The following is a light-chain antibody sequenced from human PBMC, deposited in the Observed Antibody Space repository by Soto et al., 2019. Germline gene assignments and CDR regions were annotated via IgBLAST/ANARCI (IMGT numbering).Light chain of an antibody. CDR1: QSVNKY. CDR2: AAT. J-gene: IGKJ4*01. CDR3: QQSFSTPLS. Sequence: DIQMTQSPSSLSASVGDRVTISCRTSQSVNKYLNWYQQKPGNVPTLLLYAATTLQGGVPSRFNGSGFGTDFTVTISNLQPEDFATYYCQQSFSTPLSFGGGTKVEIK. V-gene: IGKV1-39*01.